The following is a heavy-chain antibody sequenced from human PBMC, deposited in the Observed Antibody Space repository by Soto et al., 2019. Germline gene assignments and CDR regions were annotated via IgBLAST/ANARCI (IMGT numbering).Heavy chain of an antibody. CDR3: ARADYGDTKIYSFDH. Sequence: QVQLVQSGAEVTQHGASVKVSCKTSGYTFTEYGISWFRQAPGQGLEWMGWISPYNGKTNYIQEFQDRVTITTDTSSTTVYMDLTTLQSDDTAIYFCARADYGDTKIYSFDHWGQGTLVTVSS. CDR1: GYTFTEYG. J-gene: IGHJ4*02. D-gene: IGHD4-17*01. CDR2: ISPYNGKT. V-gene: IGHV1-18*01.